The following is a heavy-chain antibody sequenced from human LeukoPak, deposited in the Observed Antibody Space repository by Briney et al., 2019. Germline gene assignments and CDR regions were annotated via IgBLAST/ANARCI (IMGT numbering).Heavy chain of an antibody. J-gene: IGHJ4*02. Sequence: PGGPLRLSCAASGFIFSNYWMHWVRQAPGKGLVRVSRINSDETSTTYADSVRGRFTLSRDNAKNTLYLQMNSLRDEDTAVYYCARFNGYYDSFDYWGQGTLVTVSS. CDR2: INSDETST. V-gene: IGHV3-74*01. CDR1: GFIFSNYW. D-gene: IGHD3-22*01. CDR3: ARFNGYYDSFDY.